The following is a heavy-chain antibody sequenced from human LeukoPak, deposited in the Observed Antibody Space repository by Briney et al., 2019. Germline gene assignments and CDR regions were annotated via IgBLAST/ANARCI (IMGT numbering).Heavy chain of an antibody. CDR2: ISSSGSTI. CDR1: GFTFSSYE. CDR3: ARLVLTGYYEDPYFFDY. Sequence: PGGSLRLSCAASGFTFSSYEMNWVRQAPGKGLEWVSYISSSGSTIYYADSVKGRFTISRDNAKNSLYLQMNSLRAEDTAVYYCARLVLTGYYEDPYFFDYWGQGTLVTVSS. D-gene: IGHD3-9*01. J-gene: IGHJ4*02. V-gene: IGHV3-48*03.